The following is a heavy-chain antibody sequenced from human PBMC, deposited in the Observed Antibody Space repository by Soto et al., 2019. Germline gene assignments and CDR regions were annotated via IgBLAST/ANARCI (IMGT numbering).Heavy chain of an antibody. J-gene: IGHJ4*02. CDR1: GGSISSSSYY. D-gene: IGHD5-12*01. CDR2: IYYSGST. Sequence: SETLSLTCTVSGGSISSSSYYWGWIRQPPGKGLEWIGSIYYSGSTYYNPSLKSRVTISVDTSKNQFSLKLSSVTAADTAVYYCARRSPSGYDSFDYWGQGTLVTVSS. V-gene: IGHV4-39*01. CDR3: ARRSPSGYDSFDY.